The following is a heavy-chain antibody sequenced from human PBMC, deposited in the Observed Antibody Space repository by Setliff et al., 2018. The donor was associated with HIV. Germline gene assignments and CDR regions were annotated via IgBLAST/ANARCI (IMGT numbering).Heavy chain of an antibody. D-gene: IGHD5-18*01. Sequence: ASVKVSCKASGYTFTSYAIHWVRQAPGQRLEWMGWINAGNGNTKYSQKFQGRVTITRDTSASTAYMELSSLRSEDTAVYYCARDTAMVPYYYYMDVWGKGTTVTVSS. CDR3: ARDTAMVPYYYYMDV. V-gene: IGHV1-3*01. CDR1: GYTFTSYA. J-gene: IGHJ6*03. CDR2: INAGNGNT.